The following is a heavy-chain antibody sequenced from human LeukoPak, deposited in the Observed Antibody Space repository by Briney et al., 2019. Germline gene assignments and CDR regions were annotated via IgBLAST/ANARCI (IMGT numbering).Heavy chain of an antibody. CDR2: IIPVFGTA. V-gene: IGHV1-69*05. CDR3: ASQRDCTRTSCYAYYYYYMDV. J-gene: IGHJ6*03. D-gene: IGHD2-2*01. Sequence: ASVKVSCKASGGTLSTYAISWVRQAPGQGLEWMGGIIPVFGTANYAQKFQGRVTVTTDESTSTAYMELSSLRSEDTAVYYYASQRDCTRTSCYAYYYYYMDVWGKGTTVTVS. CDR1: GGTLSTYA.